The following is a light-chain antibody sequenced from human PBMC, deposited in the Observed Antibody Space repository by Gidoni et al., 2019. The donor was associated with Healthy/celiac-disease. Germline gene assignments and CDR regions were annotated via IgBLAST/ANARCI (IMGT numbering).Light chain of an antibody. V-gene: IGKV3D-15*01. CDR1: QCVSSN. J-gene: IGKJ5*01. Sequence: EIVMTQSPATLSVSPGERATLSCRASQCVSSNLAWYQQKPGQAPRLLIYAASPTPTGIPARFSGSGSGTEFTLTISSLQSEDFAVYYCQQYNNWPLTFGQGTRLEIK. CDR3: QQYNNWPLT. CDR2: AAS.